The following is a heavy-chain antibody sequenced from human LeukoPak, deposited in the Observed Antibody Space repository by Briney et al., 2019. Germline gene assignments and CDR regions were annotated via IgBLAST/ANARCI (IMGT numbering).Heavy chain of an antibody. CDR1: GGSFSGYY. CDR2: IYYSGST. J-gene: IGHJ4*02. V-gene: IGHV4-34*01. D-gene: IGHD6-6*01. Sequence: PSETLSLTCAVYGGSFSGYYWSWIRQPPGKGLEWIGSIYYSGSTYYNPSLKSRVTISVDTSKNQFSLKLSSVTAADTAVYYCARQGVGWQLARIDYWGQGTLVTVSS. CDR3: ARQGVGWQLARIDY.